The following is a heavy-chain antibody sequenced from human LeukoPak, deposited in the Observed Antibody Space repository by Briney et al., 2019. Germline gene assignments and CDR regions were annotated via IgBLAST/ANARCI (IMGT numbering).Heavy chain of an antibody. CDR3: AKDRDLAAAGPFLPDAFDI. CDR1: GFTFSSYG. Sequence: GGSLRLSCAASGFTFSSYGMHWVRQAPGKGLEWVAFIRYDGSNKYYADSVKGRFTISRDNSKNTLYLQMNSLRAEDTAVYYCAKDRDLAAAGPFLPDAFDIWGQGTMVTVSS. V-gene: IGHV3-30*02. J-gene: IGHJ3*02. CDR2: IRYDGSNK. D-gene: IGHD6-13*01.